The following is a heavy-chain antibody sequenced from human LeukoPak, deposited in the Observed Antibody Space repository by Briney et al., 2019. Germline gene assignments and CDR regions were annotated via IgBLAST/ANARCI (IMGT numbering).Heavy chain of an antibody. J-gene: IGHJ4*02. Sequence: PGGSLRLSCAASGFSFSNYGLAWVRQAPGKGLEWVSAVSGSGGHTYYVDSVKGRFTVSRDSSKNTLYLQMNSLRAEDTAVYYCAKDGALYPFFFDFWGRGILVTVSS. CDR3: AKDGALYPFFFDF. V-gene: IGHV3-23*01. D-gene: IGHD3-16*01. CDR1: GFSFSNYG. CDR2: VSGSGGHT.